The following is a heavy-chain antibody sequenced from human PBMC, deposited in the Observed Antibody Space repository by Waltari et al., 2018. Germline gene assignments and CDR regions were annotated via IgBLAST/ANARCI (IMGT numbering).Heavy chain of an antibody. V-gene: IGHV4-4*07. CDR3: ARDLEGYYYDSSGYYHDAFDI. J-gene: IGHJ3*02. CDR2: IYTSGSN. CDR1: GGSISSYY. Sequence: QVQLQESGPGLVQPSAALSLTCTVSGGSISSYYWSWIRQPARKGPGWIGRIYTSGSNNYNPSLKSRVTMSVDTSKNQFSLKLSSVTAADTAVYYCARDLEGYYYDSSGYYHDAFDIWGQGTMVTVSS. D-gene: IGHD3-22*01.